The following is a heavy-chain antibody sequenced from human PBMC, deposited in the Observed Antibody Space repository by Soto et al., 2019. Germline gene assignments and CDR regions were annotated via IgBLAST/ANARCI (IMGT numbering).Heavy chain of an antibody. D-gene: IGHD6-19*01. V-gene: IGHV1-69*13. J-gene: IGHJ5*02. CDR3: AREGSSGGVGNWFDP. CDR2: IIPIFGTA. CDR1: GGTFSSYA. Sequence: SVKVSCKASGGTFSSYAISWVRQAPGQGLEWMGGIIPIFGTANYAQKFQGRVTITADESTSTAYMELSSLRSEDTAVYYCAREGSSGGVGNWFDPWSQGTLVTVSS.